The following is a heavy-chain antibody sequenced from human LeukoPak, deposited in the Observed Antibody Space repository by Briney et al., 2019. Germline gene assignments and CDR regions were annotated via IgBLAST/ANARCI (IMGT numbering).Heavy chain of an antibody. CDR1: GYTFNNYG. D-gene: IGHD6-13*01. Sequence: ASVKVSCKASGYTFNNYGISWVRQAPGQGLEWMGWVTSYNGDTNYAQKFQGRVTITADESTSTAYMELSSLRSEDTAVYYCARDSSIAAAGTQYYYYYMDVWGKGTTVTISS. J-gene: IGHJ6*03. V-gene: IGHV1-18*01. CDR3: ARDSSIAAAGTQYYYYYMDV. CDR2: VTSYNGDT.